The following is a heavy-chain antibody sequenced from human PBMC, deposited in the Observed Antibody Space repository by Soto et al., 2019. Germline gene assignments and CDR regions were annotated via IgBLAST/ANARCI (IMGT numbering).Heavy chain of an antibody. J-gene: IGHJ3*02. V-gene: IGHV1-69*13. CDR2: IIPIFGTA. Sequence: GASVKVSCKASGGTFSSYAISWVRQAPGQGLEWMGGIIPIFGTANYAQKIQGRVTITADESTSTAYMEMSSLRSEDTAVYYCARDETVGAFDIWGQGTMVTVSS. D-gene: IGHD4-17*01. CDR3: ARDETVGAFDI. CDR1: GGTFSSYA.